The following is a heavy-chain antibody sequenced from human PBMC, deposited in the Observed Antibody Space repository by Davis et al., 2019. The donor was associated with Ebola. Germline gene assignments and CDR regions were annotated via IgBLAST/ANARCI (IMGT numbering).Heavy chain of an antibody. CDR3: ARDAGYYDSSGYYLRDY. CDR1: GGSISSSNW. CDR2: IYHSGST. J-gene: IGHJ4*02. D-gene: IGHD3-22*01. V-gene: IGHV4-4*02. Sequence: PSETLSLTCAVSGGSISSSNWWSWVRQPPGKGLEWIGEIYHSGSTNYNPSLKSRVTISVDTSKNQFSLKLSSVTAADTAVYYCARDAGYYDSSGYYLRDYWGQGTLVTVSS.